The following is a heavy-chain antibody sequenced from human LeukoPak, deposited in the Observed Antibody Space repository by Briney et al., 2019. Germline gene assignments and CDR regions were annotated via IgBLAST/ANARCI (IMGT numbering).Heavy chain of an antibody. J-gene: IGHJ5*02. CDR3: ARRIGT. D-gene: IGHD3-10*01. CDR1: GFTFSSYG. CDR2: IYSGGST. V-gene: IGHV3-NL1*01. Sequence: HPGRSLRLSCAASGFTFSSYGMHWVRQAPGKGLEWVSVIYSGGSTYYADSVKGRFTISRHNSKNTLYLQMNSLRAEDTAVYYCARRIGTWGQGTLVTVSS.